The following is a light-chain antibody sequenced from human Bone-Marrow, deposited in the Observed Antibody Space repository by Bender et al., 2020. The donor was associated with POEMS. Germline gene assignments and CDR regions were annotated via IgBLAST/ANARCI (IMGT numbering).Light chain of an antibody. J-gene: IGLJ3*02. Sequence: QSVLTQPPSASGTPGQRVTISCSGGSSNIGAHAVNWYQHLPGTAPKLLIYSSHRRPSEVPDRFSGSRSGTSASLAISGRQSEDEADDYCAVWEDSLNGWVFGGGTVLTIL. V-gene: IGLV1-44*01. CDR3: AVWEDSLNGWV. CDR2: SSH. CDR1: SSNIGAHA.